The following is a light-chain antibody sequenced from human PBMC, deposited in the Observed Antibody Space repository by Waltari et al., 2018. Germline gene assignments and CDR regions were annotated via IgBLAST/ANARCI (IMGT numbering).Light chain of an antibody. V-gene: IGKV3-20*01. CDR3: QHYVRLPST. CDR2: GAS. J-gene: IGKJ1*01. CDR1: QSVSRA. Sequence: EIVLTQSPGSLSSSPGERVTLSCRASQSVSRALAWSQQKPGQAPRLLIYGASNRATGIPYRFSGSGSGTDFSLTISRLEPEYLAVYYCQHYVRLPSTFGRGTKVEIK.